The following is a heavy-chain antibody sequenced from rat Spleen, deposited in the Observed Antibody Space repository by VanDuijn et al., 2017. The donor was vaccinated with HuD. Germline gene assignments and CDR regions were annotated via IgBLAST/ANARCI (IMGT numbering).Heavy chain of an antibody. CDR1: GFSLTNYH. CDR3: ARGDNYDGYYDGWFAY. J-gene: IGHJ3*01. D-gene: IGHD1-12*03. Sequence: QVQLKESGPGLVQPSQTLSLTCTVSGFSLTNYHVHWVRQPPGKGLQWMGVMWSDGDTSYNPGFKSRLSIARDTSKSQVFLKMSSLETEETGTYYCARGDNYDGYYDGWFAYWGQGTLVTVSS. V-gene: IGHV2-32*01. CDR2: MWSDGDT.